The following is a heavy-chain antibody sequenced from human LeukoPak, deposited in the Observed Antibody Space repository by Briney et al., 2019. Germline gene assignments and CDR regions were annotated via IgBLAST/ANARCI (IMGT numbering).Heavy chain of an antibody. V-gene: IGHV6-1*01. CDR2: TYYRSKWYN. CDR1: GDSVSSNSAA. Sequence: SQTLSLTCATSGDSVSSNSAAWSWIRQSPSRGLEWLGTTYYRSKWYNDYAVSVKSRITINPDTSKNQFSLQLNSVTPEDTAVYYCARDPRTPAFDFWGQGTLVTVSS. D-gene: IGHD1-14*01. CDR3: ARDPRTPAFDF. J-gene: IGHJ4*02.